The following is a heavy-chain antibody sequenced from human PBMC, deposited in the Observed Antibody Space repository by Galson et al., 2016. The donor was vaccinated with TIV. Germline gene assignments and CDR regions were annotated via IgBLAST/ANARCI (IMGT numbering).Heavy chain of an antibody. CDR3: ASISHTSTNRYYYSYYMDV. J-gene: IGHJ6*03. CDR1: GYRFTNYW. D-gene: IGHD1-26*01. CDR2: IYPCDSDT. Sequence: QPGAYVKKPGESLKISCKCSGYRFTNYWIGWGRQMPWQGLEWKALIYPCDSDTRYRPSFQGQVTISADKSISTAYLQWSSLTSSDTAMYYCASISHTSTNRYYYSYYMDVWGIGTTVTVSS. V-gene: IGHV5-51*03.